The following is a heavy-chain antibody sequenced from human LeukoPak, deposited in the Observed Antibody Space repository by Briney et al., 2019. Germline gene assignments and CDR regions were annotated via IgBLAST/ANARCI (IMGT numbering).Heavy chain of an antibody. V-gene: IGHV3-33*01. CDR2: IWYDGSNK. J-gene: IGHJ3*02. D-gene: IGHD2-2*01. CDR3: AREAFVYCSSTSCYPYAFDI. CDR1: GFTFSSYG. Sequence: PGGSLRLSCAASGFTFSSYGMHWVRQARGKGLEWVAVIWYDGSNKYYADSVKGRFTISRDNSKNTLYLQMNSLRAEDTAVYYCAREAFVYCSSTSCYPYAFDIWGQGTMVTVSS.